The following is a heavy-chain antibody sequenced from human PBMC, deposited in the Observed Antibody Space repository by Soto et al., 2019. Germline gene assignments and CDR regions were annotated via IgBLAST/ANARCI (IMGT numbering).Heavy chain of an antibody. V-gene: IGHV1-69*06. J-gene: IGHJ4*02. CDR2: IIPVLGPA. CDR3: VRAAKRYFDY. CDR1: GGTYNTFA. Sequence: QVQLVQSGAEVEKPGSSVKVSCKASGGTYNTFAISWVRQALGQGLEWMGGIIPVLGPAFYAQKFQGRVTITADKSTTTAYLELTSLRSEATAVYYCVRAAKRYFDYWGQGTLVTVSS.